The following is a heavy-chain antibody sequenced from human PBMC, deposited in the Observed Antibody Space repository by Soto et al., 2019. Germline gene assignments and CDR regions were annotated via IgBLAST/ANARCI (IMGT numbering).Heavy chain of an antibody. D-gene: IGHD1-26*01. CDR1: GFTFGDSY. J-gene: IGHJ6*02. Sequence: QVQLVESGGGLVPPGGSLRLSCAGSGFTFGDSYMSWIRQAPGKGLEWLAYITGPSTTISYRDGVKGRFTISRDNANRSLFLQLDRLRDDDTAVYYCARSREPGVHYGLDVWGPGTTVTVSS. V-gene: IGHV3-11*04. CDR2: ITGPSTTI. CDR3: ARSREPGVHYGLDV.